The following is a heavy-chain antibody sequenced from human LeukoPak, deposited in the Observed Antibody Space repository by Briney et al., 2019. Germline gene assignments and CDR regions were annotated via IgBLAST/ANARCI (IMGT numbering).Heavy chain of an antibody. CDR3: ARGDYSSSWYEYNWFDP. V-gene: IGHV4-59*08. CDR1: GGSISSYY. D-gene: IGHD6-13*01. J-gene: IGHJ5*02. CDR2: IYYSGST. Sequence: PSETLSLTCTVSGGSISSYYWSWIRQPPGKGLGWIGYIYYSGSTNYNPSLKSRVTISVDTSKNQFSLKLSSVTAADTAVYYCARGDYSSSWYEYNWFDPWGQGTLVTVSS.